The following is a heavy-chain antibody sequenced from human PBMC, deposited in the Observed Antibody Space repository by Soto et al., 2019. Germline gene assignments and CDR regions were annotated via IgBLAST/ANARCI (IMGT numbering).Heavy chain of an antibody. Sequence: KQSPTLSLTCAASGFTFSNAWMSWVRQAPGKGLEWVGRIKSKTDGGTTDYAAPVKGRFTISRDDSKNTLYLQMNSLKTEDTAVYYCTTHVLLWFGEDYYYMDVWGKGTTVTVSS. D-gene: IGHD3-10*01. V-gene: IGHV3-15*01. CDR3: TTHVLLWFGEDYYYMDV. CDR2: IKSKTDGGTT. CDR1: GFTFSNAW. J-gene: IGHJ6*03.